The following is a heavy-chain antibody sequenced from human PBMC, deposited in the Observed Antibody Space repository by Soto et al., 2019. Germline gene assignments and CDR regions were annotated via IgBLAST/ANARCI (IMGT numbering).Heavy chain of an antibody. V-gene: IGHV3-66*01. D-gene: IGHD2-2*01. J-gene: IGHJ4*02. Sequence: PGGSLRLSCAASGFTVSSNYMSWVRQAPGKGLEWVSVIYSGGSTYYADSVKGRFTISRDNSKNTLYLQMNSLRAEDTAVYYCARGVRYCSSTSCSSHYYFDYWGQGTLVTVSS. CDR1: GFTVSSNY. CDR3: ARGVRYCSSTSCSSHYYFDY. CDR2: IYSGGST.